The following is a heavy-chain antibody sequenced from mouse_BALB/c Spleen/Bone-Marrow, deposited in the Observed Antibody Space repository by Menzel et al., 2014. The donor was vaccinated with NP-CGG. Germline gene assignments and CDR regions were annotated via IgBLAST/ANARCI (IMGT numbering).Heavy chain of an antibody. D-gene: IGHD1-1*01. V-gene: IGHV2-9*02. CDR1: GFSLTSYG. Sequence: QVQLQQPGPGLVAPSQSLSITCTVSGFSLTSYGVHWVRQPPGEGLEWLGVIWAGGSTNYNSALMSRLSISKDNSKSQVFLKMNSLQTDDTAMYYCARDNYGSRVFDYWGQGTTLTVSS. CDR2: IWAGGST. J-gene: IGHJ2*01. CDR3: ARDNYGSRVFDY.